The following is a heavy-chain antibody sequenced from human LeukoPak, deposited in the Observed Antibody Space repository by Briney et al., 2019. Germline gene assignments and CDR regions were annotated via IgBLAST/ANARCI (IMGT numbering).Heavy chain of an antibody. V-gene: IGHV3-23*01. CDR1: GFTFSSYA. J-gene: IGHJ4*02. Sequence: GGSLRLSCAASGFTFSSYAMSWVRQAPGKGLEWVSAISGSCGSTYYADSVKGRFTISRDNSKNTLYLQMTSLRAEDTAVYYCAKRLGYSNFDYWGQGTLVTVSS. D-gene: IGHD2-15*01. CDR3: AKRLGYSNFDY. CDR2: ISGSCGST.